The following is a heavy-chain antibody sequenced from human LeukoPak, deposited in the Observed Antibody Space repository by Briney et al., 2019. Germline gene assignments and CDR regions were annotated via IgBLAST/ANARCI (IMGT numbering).Heavy chain of an antibody. D-gene: IGHD5-18*01. CDR3: AKAAGSIYGSEYFHY. CDR2: TGSGGNT. V-gene: IGHV3-23*01. CDR1: GFTFSSYA. Sequence: PGGSLSLSCAASGFTFSSYAMNWVRQAPGKGLEWVSLTGSGGNTYYADSVKGRFTISRDNSKNTLYLQMDSLRADDTAVYSCAKAAGSIYGSEYFHYWGQGTLVTVSS. J-gene: IGHJ4*02.